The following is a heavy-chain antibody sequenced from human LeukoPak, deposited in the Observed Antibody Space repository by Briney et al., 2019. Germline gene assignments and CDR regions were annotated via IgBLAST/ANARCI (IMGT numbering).Heavy chain of an antibody. CDR1: GGTFSSYG. V-gene: IGHV1-69*04. CDR2: IIPILGIA. CDR3: ARDSVSSGWSLNWFDP. J-gene: IGHJ5*02. Sequence: SVKVSCKASGGTFSSYGISWVRQAPGQGLEWMGRIIPILGIANYAQKFQGRVTITADKSTSTAYMELRSLRSDDTAVYYCARDSVSSGWSLNWFDPWGQGTLVTVSS. D-gene: IGHD6-19*01.